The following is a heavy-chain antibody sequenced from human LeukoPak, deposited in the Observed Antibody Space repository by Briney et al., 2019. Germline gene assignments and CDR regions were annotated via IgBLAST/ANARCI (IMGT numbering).Heavy chain of an antibody. CDR1: GFTFSSYA. J-gene: IGHJ3*02. Sequence: PGGSLRLSCAASGFTFSSYAMHWVRQAPGKGLEYVSAISSNGRSTYYANSVKGRFTISRDNSKNTLYHQMISLRAEDTAVYCCARDYSLSGSYSAFDIWGQGTMVTVSS. D-gene: IGHD1-26*01. CDR2: ISSNGRST. V-gene: IGHV3-64*01. CDR3: ARDYSLSGSYSAFDI.